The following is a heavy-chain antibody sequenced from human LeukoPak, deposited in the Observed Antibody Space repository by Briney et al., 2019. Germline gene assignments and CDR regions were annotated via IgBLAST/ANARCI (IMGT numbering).Heavy chain of an antibody. CDR1: GFTFSSYA. V-gene: IGHV3-23*01. CDR2: ISGSGGST. Sequence: PGGSLRLSCAASGFTFSSYAMSWVRQAPGKGLEWVSAISGSGGSTYYADSVKGRFTISRDNSKNTLHLQMNSLRAEDTAVYYCAKEHSSGYYYYYMDVWGKGTTVTISS. J-gene: IGHJ6*03. D-gene: IGHD2-15*01. CDR3: AKEHSSGYYYYYMDV.